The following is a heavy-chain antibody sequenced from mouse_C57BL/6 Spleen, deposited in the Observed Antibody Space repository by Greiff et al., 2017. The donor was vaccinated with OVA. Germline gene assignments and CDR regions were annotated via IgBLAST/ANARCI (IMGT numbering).Heavy chain of an antibody. V-gene: IGHV5-6*01. J-gene: IGHJ3*01. Sequence: EVKLMESGGDLVKPGGSLKLSCEASGFTFSSYGMSWVRQTPDKRLEWVATISSGGSYTYYPDSVKGRFTISRNNDKNTLYLQMSSLESDDTAMYYCARHYSYGYLFAYWGQGTLVTVSA. CDR3: ARHYSYGYLFAY. D-gene: IGHD2-2*01. CDR2: ISSGGSYT. CDR1: GFTFSSYG.